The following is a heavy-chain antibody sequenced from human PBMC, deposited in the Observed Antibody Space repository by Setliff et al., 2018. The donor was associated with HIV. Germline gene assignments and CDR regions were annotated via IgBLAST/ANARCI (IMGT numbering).Heavy chain of an antibody. CDR2: INPSSGST. Sequence: ASVKVSCKAFGYTFTSYYMHWVRQAPGQGLEWMGIINPSSGSTTYAQKFQGRVTMTRDTSTSTVYMELSSLRSEDTAVYYCARDPAPSSSASYFQHWGQGTQVTVSS. CDR3: ARDPAPSSSASYFQH. V-gene: IGHV1-46*01. D-gene: IGHD6-6*01. CDR1: GYTFTSYY. J-gene: IGHJ1*01.